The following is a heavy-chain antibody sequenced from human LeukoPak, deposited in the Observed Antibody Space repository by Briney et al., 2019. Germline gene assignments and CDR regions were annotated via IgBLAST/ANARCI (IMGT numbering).Heavy chain of an antibody. CDR1: GFTFSSYA. J-gene: IGHJ4*02. CDR3: ARDSSGRGVRCPDY. CDR2: ISSSGGST. D-gene: IGHD3-10*01. V-gene: IGHV3-23*01. Sequence: GGSLRLSCAASGFTFSSYALSWVRKAPGKGLEWVSGISSSGGSTYYADSVKGRFTISRDNSKNTLYLQMNSLRAEDTAVYYCARDSSGRGVRCPDYWGQGTLVTVSS.